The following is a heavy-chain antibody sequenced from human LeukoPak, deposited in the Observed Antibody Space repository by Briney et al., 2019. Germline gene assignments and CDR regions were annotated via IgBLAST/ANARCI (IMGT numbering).Heavy chain of an antibody. V-gene: IGHV3-30*03. J-gene: IGHJ4*02. CDR3: ARDGGVGATGFDY. CDR2: ITYDGYYK. CDR1: GFTFTSYG. D-gene: IGHD1-26*01. Sequence: GGSLRLSCAASGFTFTSYGMHWVRQAPGKGLEWVALITYDGYYKYYSDSVKGRFTISSDTSKNTMYLQMNSLRAEDTAVYYCARDGGVGATGFDYWGQGTLVTVSS.